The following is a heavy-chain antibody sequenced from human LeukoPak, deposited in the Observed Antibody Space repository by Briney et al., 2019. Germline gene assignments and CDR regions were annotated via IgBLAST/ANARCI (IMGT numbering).Heavy chain of an antibody. D-gene: IGHD3-3*01. CDR3: ARDAPIFGVVIIYFDY. Sequence: SETLSLTCTVSGGSISSYYWSWIRQRAGKGLEWIGRIYTSGGTNYNPSLKRRVTMSGDTSKNQFSLKLSSVTAADTAVYYCARDAPIFGVVIIYFDYWGQGTLVTVSS. CDR2: IYTSGGT. J-gene: IGHJ4*02. CDR1: GGSISSYY. V-gene: IGHV4-4*07.